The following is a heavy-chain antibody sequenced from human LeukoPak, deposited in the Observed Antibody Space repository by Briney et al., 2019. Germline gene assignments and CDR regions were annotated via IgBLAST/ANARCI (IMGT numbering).Heavy chain of an antibody. CDR3: AASLRYFDY. Sequence: SETLSLTCAVSGYSISSGYYWSWIRQPPGKGLEWIGEINHSGSTNYNPSLKSRVTISVDTSKNQFSLKLSSVTAADTAVYYCAASLRYFDYWGQGTLVTVSS. J-gene: IGHJ4*02. D-gene: IGHD3-9*01. CDR2: INHSGST. V-gene: IGHV4-34*01. CDR1: GYSISSGYY.